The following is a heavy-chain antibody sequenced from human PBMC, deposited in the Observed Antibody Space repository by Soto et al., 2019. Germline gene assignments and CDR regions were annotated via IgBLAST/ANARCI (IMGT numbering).Heavy chain of an antibody. CDR1: CGSISSSSYY. Sequence: SETLSLTCFVSCGSISSSSYYWGWIRQPPGKGLEWIGSIYYSGSTYYNPSLKSRVTISVDTSKNQFSLKLSSVTAADTAVYYCASLTLYGGNGGGYCWGKRTLVTISS. V-gene: IGHV4-39*01. CDR3: ASLTLYGGNGGGYC. CDR2: IYYSGST. D-gene: IGHD4-17*01. J-gene: IGHJ4*02.